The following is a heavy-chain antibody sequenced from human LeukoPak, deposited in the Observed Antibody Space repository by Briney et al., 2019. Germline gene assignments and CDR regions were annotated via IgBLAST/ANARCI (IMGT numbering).Heavy chain of an antibody. Sequence: GGPLRLSCAASGFTFSSYWMSWVRQAPGKGLEWVANIKQDGSEKYYVDSVKGRFTISRDNAKNSLYLQMNSLRAEDTAVYYCARVPYGGYDVSPGYYFDYWGQGTLVTVSS. V-gene: IGHV3-7*01. J-gene: IGHJ4*02. CDR1: GFTFSSYW. D-gene: IGHD5-12*01. CDR3: ARVPYGGYDVSPGYYFDY. CDR2: IKQDGSEK.